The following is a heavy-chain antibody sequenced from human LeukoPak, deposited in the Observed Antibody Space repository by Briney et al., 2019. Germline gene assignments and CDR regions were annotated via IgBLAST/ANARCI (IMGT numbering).Heavy chain of an antibody. CDR3: ARVGVTAATADY. J-gene: IGHJ4*02. V-gene: IGHV1-46*01. CDR2: INPRGGST. CDR1: GYTFTSYY. D-gene: IGHD6-25*01. Sequence: ASVKVSCKASGYTFTSYYMHWMRQAPGQGPEWMGIINPRGGSTDYSQKFQDRVTMSSDTSTSTVYMELSSLRSEDTAVYFCARVGVTAATADYWGQGTLVTVSS.